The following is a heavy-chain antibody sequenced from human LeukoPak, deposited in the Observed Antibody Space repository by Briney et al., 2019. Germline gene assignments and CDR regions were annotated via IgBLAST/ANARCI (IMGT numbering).Heavy chain of an antibody. CDR1: GGTFSSYA. Sequence: SVKVSCKASGGTFSSYAISWVRQAPGQGLEWMGGIIPIFGTANYAQKFQGRVTITADESTSTAYMELSSLRSEDAAVYYCARGYGSGSYSIDYWGQGTLVTVSS. CDR2: IIPIFGTA. CDR3: ARGYGSGSYSIDY. D-gene: IGHD3-10*01. V-gene: IGHV1-69*13. J-gene: IGHJ4*02.